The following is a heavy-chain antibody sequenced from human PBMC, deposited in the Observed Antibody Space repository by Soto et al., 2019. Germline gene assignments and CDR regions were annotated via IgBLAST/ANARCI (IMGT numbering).Heavy chain of an antibody. Sequence: KTSETLSLTCTFSGDSIISGNHYWSWIRQPPGKGLEWIGYIFYSGTAYYNPSLKSRLTISVDTSKNQFSLKLSSVTAADTAVYYCARTDYGTAYFDPWGQGSLVTVSS. CDR3: ARTDYGTAYFDP. V-gene: IGHV4-30-4*01. CDR2: IFYSGTA. D-gene: IGHD3-10*01. J-gene: IGHJ5*02. CDR1: GDSIISGNHY.